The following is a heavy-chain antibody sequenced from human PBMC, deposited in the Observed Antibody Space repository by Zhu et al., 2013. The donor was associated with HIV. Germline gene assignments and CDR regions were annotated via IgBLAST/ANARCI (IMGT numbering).Heavy chain of an antibody. CDR1: GGSISSYY. Sequence: QVQLQESGPGLVKPSDTLSLTCTVSGGSISSYYWTWIRQPPGKGLEWIGYIYFSGSTTYNTSLKSRVTISVDTSRNQFSLRMKSVTTADTAVYYCAREYRITGTTIRYFDLWGLAPWSLSP. CDR3: AREYRITGTTIRYFDL. CDR2: IYFSGST. D-gene: IGHD1-7*01. J-gene: IGHJ2*01. V-gene: IGHV4-59*01.